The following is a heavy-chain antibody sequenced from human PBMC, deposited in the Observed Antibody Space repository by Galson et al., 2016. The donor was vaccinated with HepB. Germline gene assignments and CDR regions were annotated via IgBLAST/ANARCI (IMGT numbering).Heavy chain of an antibody. CDR1: GYIYSSYG. CDR3: ARDLVEENFAFWNGYRYFDY. J-gene: IGHJ4*02. D-gene: IGHD3-3*01. V-gene: IGHV1-18*01. Sequence: SVKVSCKASGYIYSSYGISWVRQAPGQGLEWMGWISGYNGYTNYAQKVQGRVTVTTDTSTSTAYMEVRSLRSDDTAVYYCARDLVEENFAFWNGYRYFDYWGQGTLVTVSS. CDR2: ISGYNGYT.